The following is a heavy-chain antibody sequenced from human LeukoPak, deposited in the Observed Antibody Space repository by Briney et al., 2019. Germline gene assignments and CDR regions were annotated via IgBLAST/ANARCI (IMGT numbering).Heavy chain of an antibody. D-gene: IGHD1-1*01. CDR3: ARRPEGAGTDQFDS. CDR1: GYTFTNYW. J-gene: IGHJ4*02. Sequence: GESLKISCKGSGYTFTNYWIGWVRQKSGKGVEWMGIIYGGDSDTRYGPSFEGQVTISADKSTATAYLQWTSLKASDTAMYYCARRPEGAGTDQFDSWGQGTLVTVSS. CDR2: IYGGDSDT. V-gene: IGHV5-51*01.